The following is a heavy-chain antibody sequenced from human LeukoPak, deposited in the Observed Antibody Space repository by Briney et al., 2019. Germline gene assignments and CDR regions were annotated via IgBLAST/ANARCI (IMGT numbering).Heavy chain of an antibody. J-gene: IGHJ3*02. D-gene: IGHD1-26*01. CDR1: GGSISSYY. V-gene: IGHV4-59*01. CDR2: IYYSGST. Sequence: SETLSLTCTVSGGSISSYYWSWIRQPPGKGLEWIGYIYYSGSTNYNPSLKSRVTISVDTSKNQFSLKLSSVTAADTAVYYCARNSGSYSYDAFDIWGQGTMVTVSS. CDR3: ARNSGSYSYDAFDI.